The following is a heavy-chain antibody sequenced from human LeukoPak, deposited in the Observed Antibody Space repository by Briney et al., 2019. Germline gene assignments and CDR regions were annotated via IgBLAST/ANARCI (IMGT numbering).Heavy chain of an antibody. CDR1: GGSISSYY. V-gene: IGHV4-59*01. J-gene: IGHJ5*02. Sequence: SGTLSLTCTVSGGSISSYYWSWIRQPPGKGLEWIGHIYYSGSTNYNPSLKSRVTISVDTSKNQFSLKLSSVTAADTAVYYCARGNGYSGWFDPWGQGTLVTVSS. CDR3: ARGNGYSGWFDP. D-gene: IGHD5-24*01. CDR2: IYYSGST.